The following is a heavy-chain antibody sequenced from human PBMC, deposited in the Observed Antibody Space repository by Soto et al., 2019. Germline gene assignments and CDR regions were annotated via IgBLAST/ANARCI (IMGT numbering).Heavy chain of an antibody. CDR2: INGDETHR. CDR1: GFTFINYW. D-gene: IGHD2-15*01. V-gene: IGHV3-74*01. Sequence: EVQLVESGGGLVQPGGSLTLSCAASGFTFINYWMHWVRQVPGKGLMWVSRINGDETHRSYADFAKGRFTISRDNAQNTVYLQMNSLSAEDTGVYYCARAFTPALTPGDDFDYWGQGILVTVSS. CDR3: ARAFTPALTPGDDFDY. J-gene: IGHJ4*02.